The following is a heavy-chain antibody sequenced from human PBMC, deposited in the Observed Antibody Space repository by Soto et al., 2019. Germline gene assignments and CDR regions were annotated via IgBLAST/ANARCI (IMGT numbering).Heavy chain of an antibody. D-gene: IGHD6-13*01. CDR3: ARDYIAAAGTDAFDI. CDR1: GYTFTGYY. CDR2: INPNSGGT. V-gene: IGHV1-2*04. Sequence: ASVKVSCKASGYTFTGYYMHWVRQAPGQGLEWMGWINPNSGGTNYAQKFQGWVTMTRDTSISTAYMELSRLRSDDTAVYYCARDYIAAAGTDAFDIWGGGTMVTVSS. J-gene: IGHJ3*02.